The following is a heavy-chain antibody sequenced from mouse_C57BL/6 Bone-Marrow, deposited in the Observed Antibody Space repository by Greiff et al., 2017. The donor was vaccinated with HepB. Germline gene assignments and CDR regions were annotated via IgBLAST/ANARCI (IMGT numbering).Heavy chain of an antibody. J-gene: IGHJ4*01. CDR3: ARNYYYGSSFRYAMDY. CDR1: GFSLTSYG. D-gene: IGHD1-1*01. Sequence: QVQLKQSGPGLVQPSQSLSITCTVSGFSLTSYGVHWVRLSPGKGLEWLGVIWSGGSTDYNAAFISRLSISKDNSKSQVFFKMNSLQADDTAIYYCARNYYYGSSFRYAMDYWGQGTSVTVSS. V-gene: IGHV2-2*01. CDR2: IWSGGST.